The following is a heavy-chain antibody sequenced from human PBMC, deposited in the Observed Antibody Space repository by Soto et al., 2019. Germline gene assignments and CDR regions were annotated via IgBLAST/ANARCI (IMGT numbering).Heavy chain of an antibody. V-gene: IGHV1-18*01. D-gene: IGHD2-8*02. CDR1: GYRLSRYG. CDR2: ISGYNGDT. J-gene: IGHJ4*02. CDR3: VRDLERTGYVDY. Sequence: VQLVQSGAEVKKPGASVKVSCKSSGYRLSRYGISWVRQAPGQGLERMGWISGYNGDTNVAQKFQDRLTMTTDTSASTAYMELRRLRSDDTAMYFCVRDLERTGYVDYWGQVSLVRVSP.